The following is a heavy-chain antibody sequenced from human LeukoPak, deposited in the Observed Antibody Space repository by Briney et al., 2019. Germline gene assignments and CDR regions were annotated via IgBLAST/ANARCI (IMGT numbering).Heavy chain of an antibody. D-gene: IGHD2-8*02. CDR2: ISWNSGSI. CDR3: AKDEGTGYYGMDV. V-gene: IGHV3-9*01. CDR1: GFTFNDYA. J-gene: IGHJ6*02. Sequence: GGSLRLSCAASGFTFNDYAMHWVRQAPGKGLEWVSGISWNSGSIGYGDSVKGRFTISRDNAKNSLYLKMNSLRAEDTAVYYCAKDEGTGYYGMDVWGQGTTVTVSS.